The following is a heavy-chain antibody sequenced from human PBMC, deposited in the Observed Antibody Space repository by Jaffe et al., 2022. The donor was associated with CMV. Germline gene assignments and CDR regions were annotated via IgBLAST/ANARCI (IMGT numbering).Heavy chain of an antibody. CDR1: GFTFSSYS. V-gene: IGHV3-21*01. J-gene: IGHJ6*03. Sequence: EVQLVESGGGLVKPGGSLRLSCAASGFTFSSYSMNWVRQAPGKGLEWVSSISSSSSYIYYADSVKGRFTISRDNAKNSLYLQMNSLRAEDTAVYYCARDGGGTMIVVVTYYYYYYMDVWGKGTTVTVSS. CDR3: ARDGGGTMIVVVTYYYYYYMDV. D-gene: IGHD3-22*01. CDR2: ISSSSSYI.